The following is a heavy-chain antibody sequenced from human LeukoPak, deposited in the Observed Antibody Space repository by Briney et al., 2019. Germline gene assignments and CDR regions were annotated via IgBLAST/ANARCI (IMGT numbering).Heavy chain of an antibody. CDR3: ARVFIYYDSSGYARDYYRMDV. J-gene: IGHJ6*02. CDR2: IYYSGST. CDR1: GGSISSYY. Sequence: SETLSLTCTVSGGSISSYYWSWIRQPPGNGLEWIGYIYYSGSTNYNPSLKSRVTISVDTSKNQFSLKLSSVTAADTAVYYCARVFIYYDSSGYARDYYRMDVWGQGTTVTVSS. V-gene: IGHV4-59*01. D-gene: IGHD3-22*01.